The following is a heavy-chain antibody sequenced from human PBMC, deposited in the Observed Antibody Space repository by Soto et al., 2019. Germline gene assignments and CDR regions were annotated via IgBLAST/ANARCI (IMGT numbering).Heavy chain of an antibody. D-gene: IGHD6-19*01. V-gene: IGHV2-70*01. Sequence: SGPTLVNPTQTLTLTCTFSGFSLSTSGMCVSWIRQPPGKALEWLALIDWDDDKYYSTSLKTRLTISKDTYKNQVVLKITNMDPVDTATYYCARIRNTRGSGWYYFDYWGQGTLVTVSS. CDR1: GFSLSTSGMC. CDR3: ARIRNTRGSGWYYFDY. J-gene: IGHJ4*02. CDR2: IDWDDDK.